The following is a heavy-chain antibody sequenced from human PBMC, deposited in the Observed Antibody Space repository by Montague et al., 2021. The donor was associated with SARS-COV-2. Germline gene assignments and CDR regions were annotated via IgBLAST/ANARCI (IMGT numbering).Heavy chain of an antibody. CDR1: GLTFSSYD. CDR3: ARGVQSTIRGIITKRTPLPRGNMDV. J-gene: IGHJ6*02. D-gene: IGHD3-10*01. Sequence: SLRLSCAASGLTFSSYDFHWVRQATGKGLEWVSAVASAGNPYYSDSVKSRFTISSENATNYVYLQLDSLMTGDTAAYYYARGVQSTIRGIITKRTPLPRGNMDVWGQGTAVIVSS. V-gene: IGHV3-13*05. CDR2: VASAGNP.